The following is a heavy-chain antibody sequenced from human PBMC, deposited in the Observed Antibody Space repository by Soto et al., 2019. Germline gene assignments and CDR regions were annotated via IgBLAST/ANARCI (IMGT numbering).Heavy chain of an antibody. CDR3: ARVSVSYYYDSSGYSLDWFDP. V-gene: IGHV4-31*03. Sequence: SETLSLTCTVSGGSISSGGYYWSWIRQHPGKGLEWIGYIYYSGSTYYNPSLKSRVTISVDTSKNQFSLKLSSVTAADTAVYYCARVSVSYYYDSSGYSLDWFDPWGQGTLVTVSS. CDR2: IYYSGST. D-gene: IGHD3-22*01. CDR1: GGSISSGGYY. J-gene: IGHJ5*02.